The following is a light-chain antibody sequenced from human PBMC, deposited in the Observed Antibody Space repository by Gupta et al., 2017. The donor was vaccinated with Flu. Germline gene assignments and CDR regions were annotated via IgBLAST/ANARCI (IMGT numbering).Light chain of an antibody. Sequence: VGDSVTITCRASQSIRRWLAWYQHKPGKAPRLLIYKASNLESGVPSRFSGGGSETEFTLTIASLQPDDSATYYCQQYNRYSTFGGGTKVEI. J-gene: IGKJ4*01. V-gene: IGKV1-5*03. CDR3: QQYNRYST. CDR2: KAS. CDR1: QSIRRW.